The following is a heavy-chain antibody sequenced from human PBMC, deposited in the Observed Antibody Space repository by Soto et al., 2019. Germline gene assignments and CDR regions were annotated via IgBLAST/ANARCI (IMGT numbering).Heavy chain of an antibody. CDR1: GGSFSPNY. V-gene: IGHV4-59*01. CDR3: ARGRAEDYDFLTNFYTFYFDQ. J-gene: IGHJ4*02. D-gene: IGHD3-9*01. Sequence: AETLYLTCAFSGGSFSPNYCSWIRQPPGKGLKWVGYIYYGGTTSYNPSLQSRVTISLETSKSQFSLRLTSVTAADTAVYYCARGRAEDYDFLTNFYTFYFDQWGQGTLVTAPQ. CDR2: IYYGGTT.